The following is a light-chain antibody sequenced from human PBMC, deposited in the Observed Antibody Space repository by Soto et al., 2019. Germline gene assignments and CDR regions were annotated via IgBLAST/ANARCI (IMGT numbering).Light chain of an antibody. Sequence: DIVMTQSPLSLPVTPGEPASISCRSSQSLRHHNGYNDLDWYLQKPGQSPQVLIYLGSNRASGVPDRVSGSESGTVFTLKISRVEAEDVGVYDCIQTRQAPYSFGQGHKLEIK. V-gene: IGKV2-28*01. CDR2: LGS. CDR1: QSLRHHNGYND. CDR3: IQTRQAPYS. J-gene: IGKJ2*01.